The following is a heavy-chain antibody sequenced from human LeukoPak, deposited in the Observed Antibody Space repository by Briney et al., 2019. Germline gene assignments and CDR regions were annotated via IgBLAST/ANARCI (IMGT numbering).Heavy chain of an antibody. V-gene: IGHV4-59*01. CDR2: IYYSGST. CDR1: GGSISSYY. CDR3: ARVKLSITGTWEAFDY. J-gene: IGHJ4*02. Sequence: SSETLSLTCTVSGGSISSYYWSWIREPPGMGVEWIGYIYYSGSTNYNPSLKSRVTISVDTSKNQFSLKLSSVTAADTAVYYCARVKLSITGTWEAFDYWGQGTLVTVSS. D-gene: IGHD1-20*01.